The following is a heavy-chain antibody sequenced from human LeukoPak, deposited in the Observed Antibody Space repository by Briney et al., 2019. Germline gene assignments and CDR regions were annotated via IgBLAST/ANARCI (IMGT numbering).Heavy chain of an antibody. CDR3: AKVTLPAADFYCFGMDV. J-gene: IGHJ6*02. CDR1: GFTFNTYA. CDR2: ISGRGDDT. V-gene: IGHV3-23*01. Sequence: GGSLRLSCATSGFTFNTYAMHWVRQARGKGLEWVSSISGRGDDTYYADSVKGRFTISRDNSKNTLSLHMNSLRTEDTAVYYCAKVTLPAADFYCFGMDVWGQGTTVIVSS. D-gene: IGHD2-2*01.